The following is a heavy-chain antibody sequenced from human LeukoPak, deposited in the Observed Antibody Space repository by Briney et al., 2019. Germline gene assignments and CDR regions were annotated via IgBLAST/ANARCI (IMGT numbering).Heavy chain of an antibody. V-gene: IGHV3-23*01. J-gene: IGHJ4*02. CDR1: GFTFGSYA. CDR3: AKAQHSSIWGYFDY. Sequence: SGGSLRLSCAASGFTFGSYAMSWVRQAPGKGLEWVSTISGGGGSPYYADSVKGRFTISRDNSKNTLYLQMNSLRAEDTAVFYCAKAQHSSIWGYFDYWGQGTLVTVSS. D-gene: IGHD6-13*01. CDR2: ISGGGGSP.